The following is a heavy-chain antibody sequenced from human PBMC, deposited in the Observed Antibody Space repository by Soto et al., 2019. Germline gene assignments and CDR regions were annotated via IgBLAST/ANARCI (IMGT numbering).Heavy chain of an antibody. D-gene: IGHD3-22*01. J-gene: IGHJ3*02. Sequence: GGSLRLSCAVSGFTFSSYWMSWVRQAPGKGLEWVANIKQDGSEKYYVDSVKGRFTISRDNARNSLYLQMNSLRAEDTAVYYCCSSSGDYYDSSGYYPTDAFDIWGQGTMVTVSS. CDR1: GFTFSSYW. CDR3: CSSSGDYYDSSGYYPTDAFDI. CDR2: IKQDGSEK. V-gene: IGHV3-7*03.